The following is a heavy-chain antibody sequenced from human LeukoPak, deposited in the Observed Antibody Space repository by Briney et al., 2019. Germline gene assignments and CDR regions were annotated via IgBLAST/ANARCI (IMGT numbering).Heavy chain of an antibody. Sequence: GGSLRLSCTACGFSFSSYGMHWVRQAPGKGLEWLALIRYDGSNKYYADSVKGRVTISRDNSKNTLYLQMNSLRAEDTALYFCAKSWGSTRPYYTYMEVWGTGTTVTVSS. D-gene: IGHD1-26*01. CDR3: AKSWGSTRPYYTYMEV. CDR1: GFSFSSYG. J-gene: IGHJ6*03. V-gene: IGHV3-30*02. CDR2: IRYDGSNK.